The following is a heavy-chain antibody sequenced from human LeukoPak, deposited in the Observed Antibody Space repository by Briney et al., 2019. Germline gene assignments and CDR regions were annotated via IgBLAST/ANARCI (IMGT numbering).Heavy chain of an antibody. Sequence: PSETLSLTCTVSGGSISSYYWSWIRQPPGKGLEWIGYIYYSGSTNYNPSLKSRVTISVDTSKNQFSLKLSSVTAADTAVYYCAREHGSGSYSWFDPWGQGTLVTVSS. V-gene: IGHV4-59*01. CDR2: IYYSGST. CDR1: GGSISSYY. J-gene: IGHJ5*02. D-gene: IGHD3-10*01. CDR3: AREHGSGSYSWFDP.